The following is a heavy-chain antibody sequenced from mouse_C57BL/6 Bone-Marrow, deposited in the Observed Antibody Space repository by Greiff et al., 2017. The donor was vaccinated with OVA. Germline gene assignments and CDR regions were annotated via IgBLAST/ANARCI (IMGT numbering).Heavy chain of an antibody. CDR2: IDPSDSYT. V-gene: IGHV1-50*01. CDR1: GYTFTSYW. Sequence: QVQLQQPGAELVKPGASVKLSCKASGYTFTSYWMQWVNQRPGQGLEWIGEIDPSDSYTNYNQKVKGKATLTVDTSSSTAYMQLSSLTSEDSAVYYCARNTYYSNYVAWFAYWGQGTLVTVSA. CDR3: ARNTYYSNYVAWFAY. D-gene: IGHD2-5*01. J-gene: IGHJ3*01.